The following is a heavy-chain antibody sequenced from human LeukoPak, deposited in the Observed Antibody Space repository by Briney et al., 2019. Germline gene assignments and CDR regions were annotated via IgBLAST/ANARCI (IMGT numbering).Heavy chain of an antibody. CDR3: AGRPGTGPTDY. Sequence: PGRSLRLSCAASGFTFSSYGMHWVRQAPGKGLEWVAVISYDGSNKYYADSVKGRFTISRDNSKNTLYLQMNSLRAKDTAVYYCAGRPGTGPTDYWGRGTLVTVSS. V-gene: IGHV3-30*03. CDR2: ISYDGSNK. D-gene: IGHD3/OR15-3a*01. J-gene: IGHJ4*02. CDR1: GFTFSSYG.